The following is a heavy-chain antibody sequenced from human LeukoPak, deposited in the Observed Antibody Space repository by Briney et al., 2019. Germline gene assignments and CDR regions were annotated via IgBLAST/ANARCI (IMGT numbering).Heavy chain of an antibody. J-gene: IGHJ4*02. Sequence: GGSLRLSCTASGFTFSTYWINWVRQSPGKGLVWVALINGDGSTTTHADSVKGRFTISRDNAKNTAYLQMNSLRDGDTAVYFCARDYAGSPDYWGQGTLVTVS. CDR1: GFTFSTYW. CDR3: ARDYAGSPDY. CDR2: INGDGSTT. D-gene: IGHD3-10*01. V-gene: IGHV3-74*03.